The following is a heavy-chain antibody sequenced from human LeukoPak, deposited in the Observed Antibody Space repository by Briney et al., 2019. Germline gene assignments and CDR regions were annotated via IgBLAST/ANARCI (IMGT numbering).Heavy chain of an antibody. J-gene: IGHJ4*02. V-gene: IGHV3-7*01. CDR3: ARDLAGHYYGSGSSFDY. D-gene: IGHD3-10*01. CDR1: GFTFSNYW. CDR2: IREGGSEK. Sequence: GGSLRFSCAASGFTFSNYWMSWVRQAPGKGLEWVANIREGGSEKYYVDSVKGQFTISRDNAKNSLFLQMDSLRAEDTAVYYCARDLAGHYYGSGSSFDYWGQGTLVTVS.